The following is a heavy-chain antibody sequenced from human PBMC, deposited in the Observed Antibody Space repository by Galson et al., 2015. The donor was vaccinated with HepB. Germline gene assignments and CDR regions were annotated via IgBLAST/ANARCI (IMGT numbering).Heavy chain of an antibody. CDR2: ISSSSSYI. J-gene: IGHJ4*02. CDR3: AKVDLVVAGPDY. CDR1: GFTFSSYS. V-gene: IGHV3-21*04. D-gene: IGHD3-22*01. Sequence: SLRLSCAASGFTFSSYSMNWVRQAPGKGLEWVSSISSSSSYIYYADSVKGRFTISRDNAKNTLYLQMNSLRAEDTAVYYCAKVDLVVAGPDYWGQGTLVTVSS.